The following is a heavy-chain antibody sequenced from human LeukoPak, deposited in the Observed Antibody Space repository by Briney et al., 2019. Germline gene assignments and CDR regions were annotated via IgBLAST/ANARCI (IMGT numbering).Heavy chain of an antibody. D-gene: IGHD1-26*01. CDR2: IYPGDSDT. J-gene: IGHJ6*03. Sequence: GESLKISCKGSGYSFTSYWIGWVRQMPGKGLERMGIIYPGDSDTRYSPSSQGQVTISADKSISTAYLQWSSLKASDTAMYYCARQGGEHYYYYYMDVWSKGTTVTVSS. CDR3: ARQGGEHYYYYYMDV. CDR1: GYSFTSYW. V-gene: IGHV5-51*01.